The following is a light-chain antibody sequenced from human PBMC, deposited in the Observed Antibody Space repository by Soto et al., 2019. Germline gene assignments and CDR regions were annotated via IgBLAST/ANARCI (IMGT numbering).Light chain of an antibody. CDR1: QSVSSSY. V-gene: IGKV3-20*01. CDR3: QQYGSSRWT. Sequence: EIVLTQSPGTLSKSPGERDTLSCRASQSVSSSYLAWYQQNRGQAPRLLIYGASSRAPGIPDRFGGSGSGTDFTLTISRLEPEDFALYYCQQYGSSRWTFGQGTKVEIK. CDR2: GAS. J-gene: IGKJ1*01.